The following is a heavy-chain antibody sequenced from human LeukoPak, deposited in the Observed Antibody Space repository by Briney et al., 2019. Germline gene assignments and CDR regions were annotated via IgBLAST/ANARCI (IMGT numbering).Heavy chain of an antibody. V-gene: IGHV4-39*01. Sequence: SETLSLTCTVSAGSISSSSYYWGWIRQPPGKGLEWIGSIYYSGSTYYIPSLKSRVTISVDTSKNKFSLKLSSVTAADTAVYYCARHPITMVRGVIPNYYYGMDVWGQGTTVTVSS. CDR2: IYYSGST. CDR1: AGSISSSSYY. D-gene: IGHD3-10*01. CDR3: ARHPITMVRGVIPNYYYGMDV. J-gene: IGHJ6*02.